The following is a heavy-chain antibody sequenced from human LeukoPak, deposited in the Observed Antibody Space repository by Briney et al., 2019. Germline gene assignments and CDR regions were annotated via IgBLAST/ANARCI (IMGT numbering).Heavy chain of an antibody. D-gene: IGHD3-16*01. J-gene: IGHJ4*02. CDR1: GGSISSSSYY. CDR2: IYYSGST. V-gene: IGHV4-39*07. CDR3: ARGSPSNTYGEARVLPHTFGSDY. Sequence: SETLSLTCTVSGGSISSSSYYWGWIRQPPGKGLEWIGSIYYSGSTYYNPSLKSRVTISVDTSKNQFSLRLSSVTAADTAVYYCARGSPSNTYGEARVLPHTFGSDYWGQGTLVTVSS.